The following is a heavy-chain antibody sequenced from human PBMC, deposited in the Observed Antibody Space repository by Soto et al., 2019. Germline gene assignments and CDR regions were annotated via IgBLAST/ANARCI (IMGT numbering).Heavy chain of an antibody. CDR3: ARHPPDFWSGYFDY. D-gene: IGHD3-3*01. Sequence: PGGSLRLSCAASGFTFISYWMSWVRQAPGKGLEWVANIKQDGSEKYYVDSVKGRFTISRDNAKNPLYLQMNSLRAEDTAVYYCARHPPDFWSGYFDYWGQGTLVTSPQ. CDR2: IKQDGSEK. CDR1: GFTFISYW. V-gene: IGHV3-7*03. J-gene: IGHJ4*02.